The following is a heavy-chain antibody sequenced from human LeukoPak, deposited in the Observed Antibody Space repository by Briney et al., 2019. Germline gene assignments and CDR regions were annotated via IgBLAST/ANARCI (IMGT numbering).Heavy chain of an antibody. V-gene: IGHV3-23*01. J-gene: IGHJ3*02. Sequence: GGSLRLSCAASGFTFSNYAMAWVRQAPGKGLEWVSAISGSGGSTYYADSVKGRFTISGDNSKNMLYLQMHSLRAEDTAVYYCAKFDFSAPLDAFDIWGQGTMVTVSS. CDR2: ISGSGGST. D-gene: IGHD3-3*01. CDR1: GFTFSNYA. CDR3: AKFDFSAPLDAFDI.